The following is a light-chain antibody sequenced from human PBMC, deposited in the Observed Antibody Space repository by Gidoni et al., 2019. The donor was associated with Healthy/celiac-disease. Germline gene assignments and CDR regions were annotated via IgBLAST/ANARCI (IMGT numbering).Light chain of an antibody. CDR2: DAS. V-gene: IGKV3-11*01. CDR3: QQRSNWPLYT. J-gene: IGKJ2*01. Sequence: IVLTQSPATLSLSPGERATLSCRASQSVSSYLAWYQQKPGQAPRLLIYDASNRATGIPARLSGSGSGTDFTLTISSLEPEDFAVYYCQQRSNWPLYTFGQGTKLEIK. CDR1: QSVSSY.